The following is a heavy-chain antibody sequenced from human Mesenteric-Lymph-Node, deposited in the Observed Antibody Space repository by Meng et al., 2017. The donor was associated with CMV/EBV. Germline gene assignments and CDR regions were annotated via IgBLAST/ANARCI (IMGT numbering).Heavy chain of an antibody. CDR1: GGSISSSSYY. CDR3: ARTRLGYCSSTSCWLVYYYYGMDV. D-gene: IGHD2-2*01. CDR2: IYYSGST. Sequence: SETLSLTCTVSGGSISSSSYYWGWIRQPPGKGLEWIGSIYYSGSTYYNPSPKSRVTISVDTSKNRFSLKLSSVTAADTAVYYCARTRLGYCSSTSCWLVYYYYGMDVWGQGTTVTVSS. J-gene: IGHJ6*02. V-gene: IGHV4-39*07.